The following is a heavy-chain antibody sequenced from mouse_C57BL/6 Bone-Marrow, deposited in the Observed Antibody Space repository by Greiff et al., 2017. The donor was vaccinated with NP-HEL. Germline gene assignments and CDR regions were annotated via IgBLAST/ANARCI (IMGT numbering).Heavy chain of an antibody. D-gene: IGHD1-1*02. V-gene: IGHV1-81*01. CDR1: GYTFTSSG. CDR2: IYPRSGNT. J-gene: IGHJ1*03. Sequence: VQLKESGAELARPGASVKLSCKASGYTFTSSGLSWVKQRTGQGLEWIGEIYPRSGNTYYNAKFKGKATLTADQSSSTAYMELRSLTSEDSAVYFCARCAGGKPWDFDDWGTGTTVTVSS. CDR3: ARCAGGKPWDFDD.